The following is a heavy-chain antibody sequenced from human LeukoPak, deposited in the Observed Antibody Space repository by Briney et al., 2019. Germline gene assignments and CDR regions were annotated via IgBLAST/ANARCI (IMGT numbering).Heavy chain of an antibody. J-gene: IGHJ4*02. CDR2: IKPDGSGE. CDR1: GFIFSNYW. V-gene: IGHV3-7*01. CDR3: ARSGGYGWDY. D-gene: IGHD5-12*01. Sequence: LGGSLRLSCAASGFIFSNYWMTWVRQAPGKALEWVANIKPDGSGEYYVDSLKGRFTISRDNAENSLFLQMNNLRVDDTAVYYCARSGGYGWDYWGQGAVVTVSS.